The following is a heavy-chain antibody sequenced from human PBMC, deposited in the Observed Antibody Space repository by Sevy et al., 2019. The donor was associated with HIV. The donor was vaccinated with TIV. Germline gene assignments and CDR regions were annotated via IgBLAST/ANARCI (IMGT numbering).Heavy chain of an antibody. Sequence: ETLSLTCTVSGGSISSSSYYWGWIRQPPGKGLEWLSSISDDSRYIYYSDSVKGRFTISRANAKSSLYLQMNSLRVEDTAIYYCARDFTIFGVVSGIDYWGQGNLVTVSS. CDR3: ARDFTIFGVVSGIDY. J-gene: IGHJ4*02. D-gene: IGHD3-3*01. V-gene: IGHV3-21*01. CDR2: ISDDSRYI. CDR1: GGSISSSS.